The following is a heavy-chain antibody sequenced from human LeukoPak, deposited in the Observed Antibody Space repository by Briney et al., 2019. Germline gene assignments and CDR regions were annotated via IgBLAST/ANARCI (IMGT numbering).Heavy chain of an antibody. Sequence: GGSLRLSCAASGFSLSRYDMHWVRQPIGGGLEWVSTISPAGNTYCPGSVKGRFTISRENAKNSLFLQMNNLRAGDTAVYICAREESGGVYGMGVWGQGTAVTVSS. CDR2: ISPAGNT. CDR1: GFSLSRYD. V-gene: IGHV3-13*01. J-gene: IGHJ6*02. CDR3: AREESGGVYGMGV. D-gene: IGHD3-16*01.